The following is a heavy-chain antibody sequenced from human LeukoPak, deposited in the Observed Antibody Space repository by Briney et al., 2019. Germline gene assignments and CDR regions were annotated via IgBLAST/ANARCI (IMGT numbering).Heavy chain of an antibody. D-gene: IGHD7-27*01. CDR3: ARPGKTGDSLDFDY. CDR1: GYSFPSYW. J-gene: IGHJ4*02. Sequence: GESLKISCKGSGYSFPSYWIAWVRQMPGKGLEWMGIIHPGDSDIRYSPSFQGQVAISADKSINTAYLQWSSLKASDTAMCYCARPGKTGDSLDFDYWGQGTLVTVSS. V-gene: IGHV5-51*01. CDR2: IHPGDSDI.